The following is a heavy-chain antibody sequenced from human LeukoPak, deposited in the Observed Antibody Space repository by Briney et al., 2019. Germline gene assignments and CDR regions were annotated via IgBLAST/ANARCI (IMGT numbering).Heavy chain of an antibody. CDR2: IYYSGST. J-gene: IGHJ5*02. CDR1: GGSISSGDYY. D-gene: IGHD5-12*01. CDR3: ARSGIVATKKLERDNWFDP. V-gene: IGHV4-30-4*01. Sequence: SQTLSLTCTVSGGSISSGDYYWSWIRQPPGKGLEWIGYIYYSGSTYYNPSLKSRVTISVDTSKNQFSLKLSSVTAADTAVYYCARSGIVATKKLERDNWFDPWGQGTLVTVSS.